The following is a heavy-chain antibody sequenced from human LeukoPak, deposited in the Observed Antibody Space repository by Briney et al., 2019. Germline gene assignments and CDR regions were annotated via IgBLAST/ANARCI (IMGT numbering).Heavy chain of an antibody. V-gene: IGHV1-69*01. CDR1: GGTFSSYA. J-gene: IGHJ4*02. Sequence: SVKVSCKASGGTFSSYAISWVRQAPGQGLEWMGGIIPIFGTANYAQKFQGRVTITADESTSTAYMELSSLRAEDTALYYCAKDIRGYSFADYWGQGTLVTVSS. CDR3: AKDIRGYSFADY. CDR2: IIPIFGTA. D-gene: IGHD5-18*01.